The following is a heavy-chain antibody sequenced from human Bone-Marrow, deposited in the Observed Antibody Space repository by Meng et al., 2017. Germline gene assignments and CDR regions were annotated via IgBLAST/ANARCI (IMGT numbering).Heavy chain of an antibody. CDR1: GFTFSNSW. D-gene: IGHD4-23*01. Sequence: GESLKISCIASGFTFSNSWMHWVRQVPGKGLVWVPRISSGGSTTTYSDSVKGRFTISRDNAKNTLYLQMHTLRGDDTAVYYCAREGASVVSLQYCGQGT. CDR3: AREGASVVSLQY. CDR2: ISSGGSTT. J-gene: IGHJ4*02. V-gene: IGHV3-74*03.